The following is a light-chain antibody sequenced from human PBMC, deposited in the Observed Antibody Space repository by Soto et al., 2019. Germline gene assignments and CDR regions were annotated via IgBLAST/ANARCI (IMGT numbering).Light chain of an antibody. CDR3: QQRSNWPPGDLT. CDR2: DAS. J-gene: IGKJ4*01. Sequence: EIVLTQSPSTLSFSPLERSTLSCRASQSVSSYLAWYQQKPGQAPRLLIYDASNRATGIPARFSGSGSGTDFTLTISSLEPEDFAVYYCQQRSNWPPGDLTFGGGTKVDIK. V-gene: IGKV3-11*01. CDR1: QSVSSY.